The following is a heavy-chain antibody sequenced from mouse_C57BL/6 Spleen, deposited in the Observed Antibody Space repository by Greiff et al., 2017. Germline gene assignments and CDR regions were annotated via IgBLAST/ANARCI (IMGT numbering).Heavy chain of an antibody. Sequence: QVQLKESGPGLVQPSPSLSITCTVSGFSLTSYGVHWVRQSPGKGLEWLGVIWSGGSTDYNAAFISRLSISKDNSKSQVFFKMNSLQADDTAIYYCARNSRSTTVVAPYYFDYWGQGTTLTVSS. CDR3: ARNSRSTTVVAPYYFDY. V-gene: IGHV2-2*01. D-gene: IGHD1-1*01. CDR2: IWSGGST. CDR1: GFSLTSYG. J-gene: IGHJ2*01.